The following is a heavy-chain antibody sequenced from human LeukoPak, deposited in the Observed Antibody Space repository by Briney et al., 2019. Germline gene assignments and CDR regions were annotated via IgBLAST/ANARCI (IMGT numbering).Heavy chain of an antibody. CDR2: INPSGGST. CDR1: GYTFTSYG. V-gene: IGHV1-46*01. D-gene: IGHD6-19*01. J-gene: IGHJ3*02. CDR3: ARDGVIAVAGHDAFDI. Sequence: ASVKVSCKASGYTFTSYGISWVRQAPGQGLEWMGIINPSGGSTSYAQKFQGRVTMTRDMSTSTVYMELSSLRSEDTAVYYCARDGVIAVAGHDAFDIWGQGTMVTVSS.